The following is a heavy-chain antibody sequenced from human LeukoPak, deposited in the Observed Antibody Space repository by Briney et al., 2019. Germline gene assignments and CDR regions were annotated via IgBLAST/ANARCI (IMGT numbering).Heavy chain of an antibody. CDR2: ISGSGGST. J-gene: IGHJ5*02. Sequence: GGSLRLSCAASGFTFSSYAMSWVRQAPGKGLEWVSAISGSGGSTYYADSVKGRFTISRDNSKNTLYLQMTRLRAEDTAVYYCAKDPAAAGTTMFDPWGQGTLVTVSS. D-gene: IGHD6-13*01. V-gene: IGHV3-23*01. CDR3: AKDPAAAGTTMFDP. CDR1: GFTFSSYA.